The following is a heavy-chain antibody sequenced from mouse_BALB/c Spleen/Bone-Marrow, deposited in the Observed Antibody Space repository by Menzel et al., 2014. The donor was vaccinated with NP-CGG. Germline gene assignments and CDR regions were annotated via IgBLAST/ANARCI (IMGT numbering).Heavy chain of an antibody. J-gene: IGHJ4*01. V-gene: IGHV5-9-3*01. CDR3: ARHFITTATGAMDY. D-gene: IGHD1-2*01. Sequence: EVKLMESGGGLVKPGGSLKLSCAASGFTFSSYAMSWVRQTPEKRLEWVATISSGGSYTYYPDSVKGRFTISRDNAKNTPYLQMSSPRSEDTAMYYCARHFITTATGAMDYWGQGTSVTVSS. CDR1: GFTFSSYA. CDR2: ISSGGSYT.